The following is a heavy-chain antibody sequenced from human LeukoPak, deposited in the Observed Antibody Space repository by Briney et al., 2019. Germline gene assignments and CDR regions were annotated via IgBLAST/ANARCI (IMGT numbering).Heavy chain of an antibody. CDR1: GYSFTSYW. CDR3: ARLDGSDYYYYGMDV. J-gene: IGHJ6*02. D-gene: IGHD5-12*01. CDR2: IYPGDSDT. V-gene: IGHV5-51*01. Sequence: GESLKISCKDSGYSFTSYWIGWVRQMPGKGLEWMGIIYPGDSDTRYSPSFQGQVTISADKSISTAYLQWSSLKDSDTAMYYCARLDGSDYYYYGMDVWGQGTTVTVSS.